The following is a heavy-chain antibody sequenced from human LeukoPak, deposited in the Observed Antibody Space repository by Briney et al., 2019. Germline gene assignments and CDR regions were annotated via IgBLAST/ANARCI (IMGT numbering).Heavy chain of an antibody. CDR2: IKQDGSEI. J-gene: IGHJ4*02. Sequence: PGGSLRLSCAASGFTFSTYWMTWGRQAPGKGLEWVADIKQDGSEIYYLDSVKGRFTISRDNAKNSLYLQMNSLRVEDTAVYYCARGQSDWGQGSLVTVSS. V-gene: IGHV3-7*01. CDR1: GFTFSTYW. CDR3: ARGQSD.